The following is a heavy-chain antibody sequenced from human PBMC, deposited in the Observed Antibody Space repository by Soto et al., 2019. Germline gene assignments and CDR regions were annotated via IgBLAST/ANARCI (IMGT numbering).Heavy chain of an antibody. Sequence: EVQLVESGGGLVQPGGSQRLSCAASGFTFSDHYMDWVRQAPGKGLEWVGRIRNKANSYTTDYAASVKGRFTISRDDSKDSLYLQMNSLKTEDTAIYDYATDSLKGANFDYGGHGTLAAVSS. CDR2: IRNKANSYTT. CDR3: ATDSLKGANFDY. V-gene: IGHV3-72*01. D-gene: IGHD2-15*01. CDR1: GFTFSDHY. J-gene: IGHJ4*01.